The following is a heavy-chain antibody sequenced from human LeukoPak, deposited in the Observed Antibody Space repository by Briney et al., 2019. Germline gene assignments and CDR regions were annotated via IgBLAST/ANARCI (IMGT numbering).Heavy chain of an antibody. D-gene: IGHD3-10*01. Sequence: GGSLRLSCAASGFTFSSYAMGWVSQAPGKGLEWVSAISGSGGSTYYADSVKGRFTISRDNSKNTLYLQMNSLRAEDTAVYYCAKDPAGFYGSGTEGDDYWGQGTLVTVSS. J-gene: IGHJ4*02. CDR1: GFTFSSYA. CDR2: ISGSGGST. CDR3: AKDPAGFYGSGTEGDDY. V-gene: IGHV3-23*01.